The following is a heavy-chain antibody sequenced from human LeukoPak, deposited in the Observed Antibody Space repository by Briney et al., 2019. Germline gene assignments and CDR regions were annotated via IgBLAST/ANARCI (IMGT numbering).Heavy chain of an antibody. CDR3: ARRPMVRGADYFDY. Sequence: GASVTVSCKASGGTFSSYAISWVRQAPGQGLEWMGGIIPIFGTANYAQKFQGRVTITADESTSTAYMELSSLRSEDTAVYYCARRPMVRGADYFDYWGQGTLVTVSS. CDR1: GGTFSSYA. V-gene: IGHV1-69*13. J-gene: IGHJ4*02. D-gene: IGHD3-10*01. CDR2: IIPIFGTA.